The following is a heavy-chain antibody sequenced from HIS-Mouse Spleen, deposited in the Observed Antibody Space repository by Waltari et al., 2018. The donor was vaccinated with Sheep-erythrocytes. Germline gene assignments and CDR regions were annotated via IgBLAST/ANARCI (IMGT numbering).Heavy chain of an antibody. V-gene: IGHV4-34*01. CDR3: ARGGRRTGFDY. J-gene: IGHJ4*02. D-gene: IGHD3-9*01. CDR1: GGSFSGYY. CDR2: INHSGST. Sequence: QVQLQQWGAGLLQPSETLSLTCAVYGGSFSGYYWSWIRQPPGKGLEWIGEINHSGSTNYHPSLKSRVTISVDTSKNQFSLKLSSVTAADTAVYYCARGGRRTGFDYWGQGTLVTVSS.